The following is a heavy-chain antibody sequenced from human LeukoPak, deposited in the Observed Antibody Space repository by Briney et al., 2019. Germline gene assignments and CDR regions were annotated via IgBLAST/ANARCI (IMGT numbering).Heavy chain of an antibody. V-gene: IGHV4-59*08. J-gene: IGHJ4*02. CDR2: IYYSGST. CDR1: GGSISSYY. D-gene: IGHD1-26*01. CDR3: ARGWGYFDY. Sequence: PSETLSLTCTVSGGSISSYYWSWIRQPPGKGLEWIGYIYYSGSTNYNPSLKSRVTISVGTSKNQFSLKLNSVTAADTAVYYCARGWGYFDYWGQGTLVTVSS.